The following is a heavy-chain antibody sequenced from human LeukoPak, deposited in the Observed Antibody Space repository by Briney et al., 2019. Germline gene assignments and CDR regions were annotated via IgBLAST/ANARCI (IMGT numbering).Heavy chain of an antibody. J-gene: IGHJ4*02. CDR2: MNPNSGNT. Sequence: VASVKVSCKASGYTFTSYDFNWVRQATGQGLEWMGWMNPNSGNTGYAQKFQGRVTMTRNTSISTAYMELSSLRSEDTAVYYCASGMGSGSYSAAYYFDYWGQGTLVTVSS. D-gene: IGHD3-22*01. CDR1: GYTFTSYD. V-gene: IGHV1-8*01. CDR3: ASGMGSGSYSAAYYFDY.